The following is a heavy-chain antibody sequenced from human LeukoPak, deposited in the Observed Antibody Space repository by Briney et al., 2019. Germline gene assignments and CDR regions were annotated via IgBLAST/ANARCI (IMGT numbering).Heavy chain of an antibody. J-gene: IGHJ5*02. D-gene: IGHD3-3*01. Sequence: PGGSLRLSCAASGFTFSDYYMSWIRQAPGKGLEWVSYISSSGSTIYYADSVKGRFTISRDNAKNSLYLQMNSLRAEDTAVYYCARGGYAFWSGYYRHLEYNWFDPWGQGTLVTVSS. CDR2: ISSSGSTI. CDR3: ARGGYAFWSGYYRHLEYNWFDP. V-gene: IGHV3-11*01. CDR1: GFTFSDYY.